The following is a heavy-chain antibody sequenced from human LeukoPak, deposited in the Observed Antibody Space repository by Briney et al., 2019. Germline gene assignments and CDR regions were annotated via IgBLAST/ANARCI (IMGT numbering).Heavy chain of an antibody. V-gene: IGHV1-69*13. Sequence: SVKVSCKASGYTLTGYYMHWVRQAPGQGLEWMGGIIPIFGTANYAQKFQGRVMITADESTSTAYMELSSLRSEDTAVYYCAREMRYYDSSGYYYEKWFDPWGQGTLVTVSS. CDR2: IIPIFGTA. D-gene: IGHD3-22*01. CDR3: AREMRYYDSSGYYYEKWFDP. CDR1: GYTLTGYY. J-gene: IGHJ5*02.